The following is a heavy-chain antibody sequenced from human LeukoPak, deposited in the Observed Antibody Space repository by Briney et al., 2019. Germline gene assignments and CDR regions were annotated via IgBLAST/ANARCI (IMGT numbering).Heavy chain of an antibody. CDR2: ISGSGGST. Sequence: GGSLRLSCAASGLTFSSYAMSWVRQAPGKGLEWVSAISGSGGSTYYADSVKGRFTISRDNSKNTLYLQMNSLRAEDTTVYYCAKIGSGHFDYWGQGTLVTVSS. CDR1: GLTFSSYA. V-gene: IGHV3-23*01. D-gene: IGHD2-15*01. CDR3: AKIGSGHFDY. J-gene: IGHJ4*02.